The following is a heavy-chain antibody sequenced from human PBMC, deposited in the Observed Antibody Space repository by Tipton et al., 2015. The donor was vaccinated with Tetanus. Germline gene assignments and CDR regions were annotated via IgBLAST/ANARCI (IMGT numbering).Heavy chain of an antibody. Sequence: SLRLSCAASGFTFSSFAMSWVRQAPGKGLEWVSSISDSGGTTYYAGSVKGRFTLSRDNSKNTLFLHMDPQRAEDTAVYYCAKEVDVSSGWRNFDYWGQGNLVTVSS. D-gene: IGHD3-22*01. J-gene: IGHJ4*02. CDR1: GFTFSSFA. V-gene: IGHV3-23*01. CDR2: ISDSGGTT. CDR3: AKEVDVSSGWRNFDY.